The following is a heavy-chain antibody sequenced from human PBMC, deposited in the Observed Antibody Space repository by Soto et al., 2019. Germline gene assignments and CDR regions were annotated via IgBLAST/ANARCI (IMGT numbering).Heavy chain of an antibody. D-gene: IGHD3-3*01. CDR2: TYYRSKWYN. CDR3: ARVGGFLEWLLGHWFDP. J-gene: IGHJ5*02. Sequence: PSQTLSLTCAISGDSVSSNSAAWNWIRQSPWRGLEWLGRTYYRSKWYNDYAVSVKSRITINPDTSKNQFSLQLNSVTPEDTAVYYCARVGGFLEWLLGHWFDPWGQGTQVTVSS. CDR1: GDSVSSNSAA. V-gene: IGHV6-1*01.